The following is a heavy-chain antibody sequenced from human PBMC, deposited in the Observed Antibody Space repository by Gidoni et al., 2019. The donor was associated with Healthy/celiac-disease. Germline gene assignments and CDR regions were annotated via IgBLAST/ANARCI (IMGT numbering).Heavy chain of an antibody. V-gene: IGHV4-34*01. Sequence: QVQLQQWGAGLLKPSETLSLTCAVYGGSFSGYYWSWIRQPPGKGLEWMGEINHSGSTNYNPSLKSRVTISVDTSKNQVSLKLSSVTAADTAVYYCARGYHCSGGSCYLRYYYYGMDVWGQGTTVTVSS. J-gene: IGHJ6*02. D-gene: IGHD2-15*01. CDR1: GGSFSGYY. CDR2: INHSGST. CDR3: ARGYHCSGGSCYLRYYYYGMDV.